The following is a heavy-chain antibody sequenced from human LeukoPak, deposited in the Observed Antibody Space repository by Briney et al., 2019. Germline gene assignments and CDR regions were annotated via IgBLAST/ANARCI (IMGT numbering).Heavy chain of an antibody. J-gene: IGHJ4*02. CDR1: GFTFSSYA. CDR3: AKDRRDGSYLFDY. Sequence: PGGSLRLSCAASGFTFSSYAMSWVRQAPGKGLEWVSAISGSGGSTCYADSVKGRFTISRDNSKNTLYLQMNSLRAEDTAVYYCAKDRRDGSYLFDYWGQGTLVTVSS. CDR2: ISGSGGST. D-gene: IGHD1-26*01. V-gene: IGHV3-23*01.